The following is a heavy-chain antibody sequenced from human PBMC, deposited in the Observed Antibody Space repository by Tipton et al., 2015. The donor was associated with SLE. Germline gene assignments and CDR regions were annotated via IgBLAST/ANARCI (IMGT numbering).Heavy chain of an antibody. D-gene: IGHD4-17*01. CDR3: ATYGAFVYMDV. CDR1: GGSATTSRNY. V-gene: IGHV4-39*07. CDR2: IYYSGST. Sequence: TLSLTCIVSGGSATTSRNYWGWIRQPPGKGLEWIGSIYYSGSTYYNPSLKSRVTISVDTSKNQFSLKLSSVTAADTAVYYCATYGAFVYMDVWGKGTTVTVSS. J-gene: IGHJ6*03.